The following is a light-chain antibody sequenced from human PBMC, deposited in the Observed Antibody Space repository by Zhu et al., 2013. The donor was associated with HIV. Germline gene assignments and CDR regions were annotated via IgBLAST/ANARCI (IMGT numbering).Light chain of an antibody. J-gene: IGKJ3*01. CDR2: DAS. V-gene: IGKV3-11*01. Sequence: EIVLTQSPATLSLSPGERATLSCRASQSVSSSLAWYQQKPGQAPRLLIYDASNRATGIPARFSGSGSGTDFTLTISSLEPEDFAVYYCQVRSNWPPGFPFGPGTKVDVK. CDR1: QSVSSS. CDR3: QVRSNWPPGFP.